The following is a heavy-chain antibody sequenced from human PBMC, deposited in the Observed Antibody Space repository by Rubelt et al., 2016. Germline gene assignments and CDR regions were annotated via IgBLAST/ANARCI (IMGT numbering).Heavy chain of an antibody. CDR3: ARAATGIAAANTYYFDY. D-gene: IGHD6-13*01. CDR2: MSYDGSKE. Sequence: PCKGLEWVAGMSYDGSKEYFADSVKGRLTISRDNSKNTLYLQMNSLTVEDTAVYYCARAATGIAAANTYYFDYWGQGTLVTVSS. V-gene: IGHV3-30*03. J-gene: IGHJ4*02.